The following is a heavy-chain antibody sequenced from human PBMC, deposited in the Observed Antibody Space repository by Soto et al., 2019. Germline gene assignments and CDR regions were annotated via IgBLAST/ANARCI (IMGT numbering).Heavy chain of an antibody. CDR1: GYSFASYW. CDR2: IYPGDSDT. D-gene: IGHD6-19*01. CDR3: ARHSGAVKPDY. J-gene: IGHJ4*02. Sequence: GEFLKISCKGSGYSFASYWIGWVRQMPGKGLEWMGIIYPGDSDTRYGPSFQGQVTISADKSITTAYLQWSSLKASDTAMYYCARHSGAVKPDYWGQGTLVTVSS. V-gene: IGHV5-51*01.